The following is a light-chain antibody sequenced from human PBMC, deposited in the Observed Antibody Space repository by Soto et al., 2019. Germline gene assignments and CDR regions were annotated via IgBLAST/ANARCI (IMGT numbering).Light chain of an antibody. V-gene: IGKV1-39*01. Sequence: DIQMTQSPSSLSASVGDSVTITCRASQSITRYLNWYQQKPGRAPNLLIYAASSLQSGVPSRFSGSGSGIDFTLTIRGLQPEDFATYYCQQTSRTPQTFGQGTKVDIK. CDR1: QSITRY. CDR2: AAS. CDR3: QQTSRTPQT. J-gene: IGKJ1*01.